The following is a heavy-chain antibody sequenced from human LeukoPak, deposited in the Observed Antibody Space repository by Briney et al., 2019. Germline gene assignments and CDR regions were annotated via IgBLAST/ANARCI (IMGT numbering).Heavy chain of an antibody. J-gene: IGHJ4*02. CDR1: GFSFDDYS. CDR2: ISWDGTRT. Sequence: GGSLRLSCAASGFSFDDYSMHWVRQGPGKSLEWVSVISWDGTRTYYADSVKGRFTVSRDNAKNSLYLQMNSLRAEDTAVYYCATDVTYDSSGRLDYWGQGTLVTVSS. D-gene: IGHD3-22*01. CDR3: ATDVTYDSSGRLDY. V-gene: IGHV3-43*01.